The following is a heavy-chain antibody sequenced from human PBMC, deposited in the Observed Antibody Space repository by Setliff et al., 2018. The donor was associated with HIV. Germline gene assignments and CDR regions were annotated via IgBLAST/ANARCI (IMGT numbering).Heavy chain of an antibody. V-gene: IGHV1-8*03. Sequence: GASVKVSCKASGYTFINYDIYWVRQTTGQGLEWMGWMNPDSGNTGYAQNFQGRLTITWNTSISTAYIELGSLGFDDTAVYFCARTRSGGSSVYYYYYMDVWGQGTAVTVSS. D-gene: IGHD2-15*01. CDR2: MNPDSGNT. J-gene: IGHJ6*03. CDR1: GYTFINYD. CDR3: ARTRSGGSSVYYYYYMDV.